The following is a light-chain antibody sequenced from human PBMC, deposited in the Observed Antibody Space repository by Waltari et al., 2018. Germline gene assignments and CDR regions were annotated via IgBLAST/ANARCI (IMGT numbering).Light chain of an antibody. Sequence: QSVLTQPLSMSGTPGQGVTISCSGSSSNIGRDTVNWYQQLPGTAPKLLIYSNDQRPSGVPDLFSGSKSGTSASRAISALQSDDEADYYCAAWDNSLDAWVFGGGTKLTVL. CDR2: SND. CDR3: AAWDNSLDAWV. V-gene: IGLV1-44*01. J-gene: IGLJ3*02. CDR1: SSNIGRDT.